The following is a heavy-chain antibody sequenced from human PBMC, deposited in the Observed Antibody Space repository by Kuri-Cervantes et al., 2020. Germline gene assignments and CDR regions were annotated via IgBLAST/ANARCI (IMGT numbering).Heavy chain of an antibody. CDR2: ITGSNNRP. Sequence: GGSLRLSCAASGFTFDNYVMYWVRQAPGRGLEWVSGITGSNNRPYYADSVKGRVTISRDNSKNTLYLQINSLRADDTAIYYCATNKAGAGTPNSWGQGTLVTVSS. V-gene: IGHV3-23*01. CDR3: ATNKAGAGTPNS. J-gene: IGHJ4*02. D-gene: IGHD6-19*01. CDR1: GFTFDNYV.